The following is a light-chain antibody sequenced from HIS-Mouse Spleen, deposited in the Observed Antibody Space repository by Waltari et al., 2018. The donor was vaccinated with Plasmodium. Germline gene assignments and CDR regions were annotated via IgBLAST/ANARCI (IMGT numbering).Light chain of an antibody. CDR3: YSTDSSGNHRV. CDR1: ALPKKS. Sequence: SYELTQPPSVSVSPGQPARITCSGYALPKKSPYLYQQKSGQAPVLVIYEDRKRPSGIPERFSGSSSGTMATLTISGAQVEDEADYYCYSTDSSGNHRVFGGGTKLTVL. V-gene: IGLV3-10*01. J-gene: IGLJ3*02. CDR2: EDR.